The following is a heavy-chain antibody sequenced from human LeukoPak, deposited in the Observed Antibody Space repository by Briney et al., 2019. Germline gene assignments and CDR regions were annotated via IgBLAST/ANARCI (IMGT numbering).Heavy chain of an antibody. CDR1: GFTFSAYS. J-gene: IGHJ4*02. CDR3: ARDHRWNFDF. V-gene: IGHV3-48*02. CDR2: IGKSSENI. Sequence: GGSLRLSCAASGFTFSAYSMNWVRQAPGKGLEWVSYIGKSSENIAYADSVKGRCTISRDDAKNSLYLQMNSLRDEDTAVYYCARDHRWNFDFWGQGILVTVSS. D-gene: IGHD2-15*01.